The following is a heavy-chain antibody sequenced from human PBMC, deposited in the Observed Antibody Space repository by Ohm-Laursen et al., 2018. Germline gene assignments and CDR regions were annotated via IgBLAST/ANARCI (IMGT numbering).Heavy chain of an antibody. D-gene: IGHD3-22*01. CDR3: AHRLGYYDSSGSGAFDI. Sequence: TQTLTLTCTFSGFSLSTSKMCVNWIRQPPGKALEWLGRLDWDDEKYYSTSLKTRLTISKDTSKNQVVLTMTNMDPVDTATYYCAHRLGYYDSSGSGAFDIWGQGTMVTVSS. CDR1: GFSLSTSKMC. J-gene: IGHJ3*02. CDR2: LDWDDEK. V-gene: IGHV2-70*12.